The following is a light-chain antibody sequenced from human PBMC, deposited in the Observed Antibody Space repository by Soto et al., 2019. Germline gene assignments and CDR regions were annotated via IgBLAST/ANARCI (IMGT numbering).Light chain of an antibody. CDR1: SSDVGAYDY. CDR3: SSYTSSSTWV. Sequence: QSALTQPPSASGSLGQSVTISCTGASSDVGAYDYVSWYQQHPGKAPKLMIYEVNKRPSGVPDRFSGSKSGNTASLTISGLQTEDEADYYCSSYTSSSTWVFGGGTKLTVL. CDR2: EVN. V-gene: IGLV2-8*01. J-gene: IGLJ3*02.